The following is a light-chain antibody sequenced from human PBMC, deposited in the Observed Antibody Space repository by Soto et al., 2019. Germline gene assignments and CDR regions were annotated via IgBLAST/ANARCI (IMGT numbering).Light chain of an antibody. CDR2: GAS. V-gene: IGKV3-20*01. Sequence: EMVLTQSPGNLSLSPGERATLSCRASQSVSSTYLAWYQQKAGQAPRLLIYGASSRATGIPDRFSGSGSGTDFTLTISRLEPEDFAVYYCQQYGSSQWTFGQGTKVEIK. CDR3: QQYGSSQWT. CDR1: QSVSSTY. J-gene: IGKJ1*01.